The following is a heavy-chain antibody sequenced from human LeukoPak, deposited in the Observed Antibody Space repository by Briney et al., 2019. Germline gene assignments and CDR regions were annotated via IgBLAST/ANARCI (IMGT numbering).Heavy chain of an antibody. CDR3: ARGFCSSTSRYQGPFDF. D-gene: IGHD2-2*01. CDR2: IKNKTNGGTT. J-gene: IGHJ4*02. CDR1: GFIFSSAW. V-gene: IGHV3-15*01. Sequence: GGSLRLSCAASGFIFSSAWMTWVRQAPGKGLEWVGHIKNKTNGGTTDYAAPVKGRFIISRDDSKNTLYLQMNSLRTEDTAVYYCARGFCSSTSRYQGPFDFWGQGTLVTVSS.